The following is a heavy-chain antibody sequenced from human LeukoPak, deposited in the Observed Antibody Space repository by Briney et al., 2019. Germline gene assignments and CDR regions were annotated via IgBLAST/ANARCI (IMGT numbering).Heavy chain of an antibody. J-gene: IGHJ5*02. CDR3: ARVSYSSSSFGTYNWFDP. Sequence: PSETLSLTCTVSGGSISSYYWSWIRQPPGKGLEWIGYIYYSGSTNYNPSLKSRVTISVDTSKNQFSLKLSSVTAADTAVYYCARVSYSSSSFGTYNWFDPWGQGTLVTVSS. D-gene: IGHD6-6*01. CDR2: IYYSGST. CDR1: GGSISSYY. V-gene: IGHV4-59*01.